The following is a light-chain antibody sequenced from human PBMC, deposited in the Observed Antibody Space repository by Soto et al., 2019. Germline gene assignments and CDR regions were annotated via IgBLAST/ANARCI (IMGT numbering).Light chain of an antibody. CDR2: DAS. Sequence: EIVLTQSPATLSFSPGERATLSCRASQGVSSHFAWYQQKPDQAPRLLIYDASNRATGIPARFRGSGSGTDFTLTISSLEPEDFAVYYCQQRSSWPPSFGGGTKVEIK. V-gene: IGKV3-11*01. CDR3: QQRSSWPPS. J-gene: IGKJ4*01. CDR1: QGVSSH.